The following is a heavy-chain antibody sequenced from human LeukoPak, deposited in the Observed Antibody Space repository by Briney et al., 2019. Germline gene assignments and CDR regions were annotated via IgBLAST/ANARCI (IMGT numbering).Heavy chain of an antibody. J-gene: IGHJ4*02. V-gene: IGHV3-23*01. CDR2: ISGSGGST. D-gene: IGHD1-26*01. Sequence: GASLRLSCAASGFTFSSYAMSWVRQAPGKGLEWVSAISGSGGSTYYADSVKGRFNISRDNSKNTLYLQMNSLRAEDTAVYYCARARWELLPPDFDYWGQGTLVTVSS. CDR1: GFTFSSYA. CDR3: ARARWELLPPDFDY.